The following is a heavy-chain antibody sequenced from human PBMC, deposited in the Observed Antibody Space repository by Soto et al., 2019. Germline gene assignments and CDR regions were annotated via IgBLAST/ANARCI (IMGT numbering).Heavy chain of an antibody. D-gene: IGHD3-22*01. Sequence: GGSLRLSCAASGFTVSSNYMSWVRQAPGKGLEWVSVVYSGGSTYYADSVKGRFTISRDNSKNTLYLQMNSLRAEDTAVYYFARERYYYDSSGYYLGAGMDVWGQGTTVTVSS. J-gene: IGHJ6*02. CDR1: GFTVSSNY. CDR3: ARERYYYDSSGYYLGAGMDV. V-gene: IGHV3-66*01. CDR2: VYSGGST.